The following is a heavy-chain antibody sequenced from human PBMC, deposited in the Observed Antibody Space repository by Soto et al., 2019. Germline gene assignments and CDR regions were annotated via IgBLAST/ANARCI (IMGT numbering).Heavy chain of an antibody. D-gene: IGHD3-3*01. J-gene: IGHJ3*02. CDR1: GDSVSSNRAA. CDR3: ARILRFLEWPLRDDAFDI. Sequence: PSPTRSLDCAISGDSVSSNRAAWNWIRQSPSRGLEWLGRTYYRSRWYNDYAVSVKSRITINPDTSKNQFSLQLNSVTPEDTAVYYCARILRFLEWPLRDDAFDIWGQGTMVTVSS. CDR2: TYYRSRWYN. V-gene: IGHV6-1*01.